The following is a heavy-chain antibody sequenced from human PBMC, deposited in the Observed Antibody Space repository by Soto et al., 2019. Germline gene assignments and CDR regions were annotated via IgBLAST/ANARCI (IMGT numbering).Heavy chain of an antibody. J-gene: IGHJ4*02. CDR1: GGSFSGYY. CDR3: ASRMGSGRYFFDY. D-gene: IGHD3-10*01. CDR2: INGSGST. Sequence: SETLSLTCAVYGGSFSGYYWSWIRQSPGKGLEWIGEINGSGSTNYNPSLKSRVIMSIDTSRNQFSLKLNSVTAADTAVFYCASRMGSGRYFFDYWGQGALVTVSS. V-gene: IGHV4-34*01.